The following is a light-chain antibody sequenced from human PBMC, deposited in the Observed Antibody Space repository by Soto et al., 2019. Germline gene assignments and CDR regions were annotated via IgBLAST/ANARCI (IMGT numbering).Light chain of an antibody. CDR2: GAS. CDR1: QSVRSSN. V-gene: IGKV3-20*01. J-gene: IGKJ1*01. Sequence: EIVLTQSPGTLSLSPGERATLSCRASQSVRSSNLAWYQQKPGQAPRLLIYGASCRATGIPHRFSGSGSGTDFTLTISRLEPEDFAVYYCQQYGSSPSTFGQGTKVDIK. CDR3: QQYGSSPST.